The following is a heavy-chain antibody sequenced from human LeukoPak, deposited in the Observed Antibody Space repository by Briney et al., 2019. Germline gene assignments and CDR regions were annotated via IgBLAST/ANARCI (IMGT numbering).Heavy chain of an antibody. V-gene: IGHV3-74*01. D-gene: IGHD3-16*01. CDR2: ISTDGSST. Sequence: GGSLRLSCAASGFTFSSYWMHWVRQGPGKGLVWVSRISTDGSSTDYADSVKGRFTISRENAKNTLYLQMNSLRAEDTAVYYCARTRTLPIAGGFDHWGQGSLVTVSS. J-gene: IGHJ5*02. CDR3: ARTRTLPIAGGFDH. CDR1: GFTFSSYW.